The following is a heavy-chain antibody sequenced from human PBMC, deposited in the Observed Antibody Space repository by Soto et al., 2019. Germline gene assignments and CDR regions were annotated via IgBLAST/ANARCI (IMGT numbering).Heavy chain of an antibody. J-gene: IGHJ6*02. Sequence: EVQLLESGGGLVQPGGSLRLSCAASGITFSSYAMSWVRQAPGKGLEWVSAISGSGGSTYYADSVKGRFTISRDNSKNTLYLQMNSLRAEDTAVHYATRYYSSTSCNIDYYYYYGMDVRGQGTTVTVSS. CDR3: TRYYSSTSCNIDYYYYYGMDV. V-gene: IGHV3-23*01. D-gene: IGHD2-2*02. CDR1: GITFSSYA. CDR2: ISGSGGST.